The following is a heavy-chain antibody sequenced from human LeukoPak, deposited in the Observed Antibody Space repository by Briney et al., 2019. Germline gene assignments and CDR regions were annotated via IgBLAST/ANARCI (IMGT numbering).Heavy chain of an antibody. D-gene: IGHD1-14*01. V-gene: IGHV3-7*04. CDR1: GFTFSNAW. J-gene: IGHJ6*02. Sequence: GGSLRLSCAASGFTFSNAWMSWVRQAPGKGLEWVANIKQDGSEKYYVDCVKGRFTISRDNAKNSLYLQMNSLRAEDTAVYYCARTDGGITHFGMDVWGQGTTVTVSS. CDR2: IKQDGSEK. CDR3: ARTDGGITHFGMDV.